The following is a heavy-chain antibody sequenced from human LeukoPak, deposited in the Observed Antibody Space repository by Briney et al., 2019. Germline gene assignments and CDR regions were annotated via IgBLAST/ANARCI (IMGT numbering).Heavy chain of an antibody. V-gene: IGHV3-30-3*01. Sequence: GRSLRLSCAASGFTFSSYAMHWVRQAPGKGLEWVAVISYDGSNKYYADSVKGRFTISRDNSKNTLYLQMNSLRAEDTALYYCAKDIGDYYGSGSIYWGQGTLVTVSS. CDR3: AKDIGDYYGSGSIY. D-gene: IGHD3-10*01. J-gene: IGHJ4*02. CDR1: GFTFSSYA. CDR2: ISYDGSNK.